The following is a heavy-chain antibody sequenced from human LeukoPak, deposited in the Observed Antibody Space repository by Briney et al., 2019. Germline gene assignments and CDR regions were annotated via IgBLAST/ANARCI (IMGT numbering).Heavy chain of an antibody. CDR3: AREAVVTATPFGAFDI. V-gene: IGHV4-59*13. D-gene: IGHD2-21*02. Sequence: PSETLSLTCTVSGGSISSYYWIWIRPPPGKGREESGYIYYSGSTNYNPSLKSRVTISVDTSKNQFPLKLSSVTAADTAVYYCAREAVVTATPFGAFDIWGQGTMVTVSS. J-gene: IGHJ3*02. CDR1: GGSISSYY. CDR2: IYYSGST.